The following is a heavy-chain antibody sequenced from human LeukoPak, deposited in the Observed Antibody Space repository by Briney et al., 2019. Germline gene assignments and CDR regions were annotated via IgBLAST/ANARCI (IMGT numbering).Heavy chain of an antibody. J-gene: IGHJ4*02. CDR2: ISYDGSNK. CDR1: GFTFSSYA. V-gene: IGHV3-30-3*01. Sequence: GGSLRLSCAASGFTFSSYAMHWVRQAPGKGLEWVAVISYDGSNKYYADSVKGRFTISRDNSKNTLYLQMNSLRAEDTAVYYCARAVGYSSSWLDYWGQGTLVTVSS. D-gene: IGHD6-13*01. CDR3: ARAVGYSSSWLDY.